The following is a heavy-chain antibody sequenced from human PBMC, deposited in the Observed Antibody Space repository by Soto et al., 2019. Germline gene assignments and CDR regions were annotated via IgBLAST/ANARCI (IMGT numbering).Heavy chain of an antibody. CDR1: GGSISSGGYY. CDR3: ARVRGGGTFDD. CDR2: IYYSGST. D-gene: IGHD1-26*01. J-gene: IGHJ4*02. V-gene: IGHV4-31*03. Sequence: SETLSLTCTVSGGSISSGGYYWSWIRQHPGKGLEWIGYIYYSGSTYYNPSLKSRVTISVDTSKNQFSLKLSSVAAADTAVYYCARVRGGGTFDDWGQGTLVTVSS.